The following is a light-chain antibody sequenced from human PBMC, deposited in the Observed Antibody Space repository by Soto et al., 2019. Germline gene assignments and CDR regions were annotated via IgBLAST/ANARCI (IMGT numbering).Light chain of an antibody. V-gene: IGKV3-15*01. Sequence: EIVMTQSPDTLPVYQGERATLSCRASQSVSSNLAWYQQKPGQAPRLLIYGASTRATGIPARFSGSGSGTEFTLTISSLQSEDFAVYYCQQYNKWPRWTFGQGTMVDIK. CDR1: QSVSSN. CDR2: GAS. CDR3: QQYNKWPRWT. J-gene: IGKJ1*01.